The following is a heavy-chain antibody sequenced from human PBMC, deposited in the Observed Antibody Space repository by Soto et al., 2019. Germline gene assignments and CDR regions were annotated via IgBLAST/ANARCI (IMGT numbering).Heavy chain of an antibody. CDR3: ARHLRLGATQYYYYYGMDV. V-gene: IGHV4-39*01. Sequence: SETLSLTCTVSGGSISSSSYYWGRIRQPPGKGLEWIGSIYYSGSTYYNPSLKSRVTISVDTSKNQFSLKLSSVTAADTAVYYCARHLRLGATQYYYYYGMDVWGQGTTVTVSS. CDR1: GGSISSSSYY. J-gene: IGHJ6*02. D-gene: IGHD1-26*01. CDR2: IYYSGST.